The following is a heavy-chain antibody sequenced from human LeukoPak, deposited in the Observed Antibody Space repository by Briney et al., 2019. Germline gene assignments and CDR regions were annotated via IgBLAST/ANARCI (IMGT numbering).Heavy chain of an antibody. Sequence: SETLSLTCTVSGGSISSTSSYWGWIRQPPGKGLEWIANIYYSGSTYYNSSLKSRVTISVDTSKNQFSLKLSSVTAADTAVYYCARDRGRDGYNFGYWGQGTLVTVSS. CDR3: ARDRGRDGYNFGY. V-gene: IGHV4-39*07. D-gene: IGHD5-24*01. CDR1: GGSISSTSSY. J-gene: IGHJ4*02. CDR2: IYYSGST.